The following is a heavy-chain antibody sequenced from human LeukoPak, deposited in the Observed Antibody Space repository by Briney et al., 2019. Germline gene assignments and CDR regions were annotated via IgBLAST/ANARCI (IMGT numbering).Heavy chain of an antibody. CDR1: GFTFSSYA. Sequence: PGGSLRLSCAASGFTFSSYAMSWVRQAPGKGLEWVSAISGSTGRTYYADSLKGRFTISRDNSKNTLYLQMNSLRAEDTAVYYCAKDYYDSSGCLLKPPGAFDIWGQGTMVTVSS. CDR3: AKDYYDSSGCLLKPPGAFDI. V-gene: IGHV3-23*01. J-gene: IGHJ3*02. CDR2: ISGSTGRT. D-gene: IGHD3-22*01.